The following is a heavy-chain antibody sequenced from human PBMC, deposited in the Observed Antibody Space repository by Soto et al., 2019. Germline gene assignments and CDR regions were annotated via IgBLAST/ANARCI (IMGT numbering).Heavy chain of an antibody. J-gene: IGHJ4*02. D-gene: IGHD6-19*01. CDR1: GFTFSGSA. V-gene: IGHV3-73*02. CDR3: TRHDLSIAVAGTFDY. Sequence: EVQLVESGGGLVQPGGSLKLSCAASGFTFSGSAMHWVRQASGKGLEWVGRIRSKANSYATAYAASVKGRFTISRDDSKNTAYLQMNSLKTEDTAVYYCTRHDLSIAVAGTFDYWGQGTLVTVSS. CDR2: IRSKANSYAT.